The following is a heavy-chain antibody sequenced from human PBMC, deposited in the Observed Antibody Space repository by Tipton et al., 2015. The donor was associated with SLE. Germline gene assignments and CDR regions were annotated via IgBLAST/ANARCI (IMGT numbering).Heavy chain of an antibody. CDR2: IYYSGST. D-gene: IGHD1-1*01. J-gene: IGHJ4*02. V-gene: IGHV4-59*12. Sequence: TLSLTCTVSGGSISSYYWSWIRQPPGKGLEWIGYIYYSGSTYYNPSLKSRVTISVDTSKNQFSLKLSSVTAADTAVYYCARETSGNWYYFDHWGQGTLVTVSS. CDR3: ARETSGNWYYFDH. CDR1: GGSISSYY.